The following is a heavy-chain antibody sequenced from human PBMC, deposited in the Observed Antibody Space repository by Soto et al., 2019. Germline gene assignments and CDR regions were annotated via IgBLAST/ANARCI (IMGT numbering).Heavy chain of an antibody. CDR2: INHSGST. V-gene: IGHV4-34*01. J-gene: IGHJ5*02. Sequence: SETLSLTCAVYGGSFSGYYWSWIRQPPGKGLEWIGEINHSGSTNYNPSLKSRVTISVDTSKNQFSLKLSSVTAADTAVYYCARAYYDRSGYAVDPWGQGTLVT. CDR1: GGSFSGYY. CDR3: ARAYYDRSGYAVDP. D-gene: IGHD3-22*01.